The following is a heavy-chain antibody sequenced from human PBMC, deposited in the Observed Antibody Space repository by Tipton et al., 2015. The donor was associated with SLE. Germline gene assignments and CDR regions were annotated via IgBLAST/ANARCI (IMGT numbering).Heavy chain of an antibody. CDR1: GFSFSTYG. D-gene: IGHD1-7*01. Sequence: SLRLSCAASGFSFSTYGVHWVRQAPGKGLEWVAVIWYDGTNKYYADSVKGRFTISRDNSKNELYLQMNSLRAEDTAMYYCAKDPTNWNYGCPNYWGQGTLVTVSS. V-gene: IGHV3-30*18. J-gene: IGHJ4*02. CDR2: IWYDGTNK. CDR3: AKDPTNWNYGCPNY.